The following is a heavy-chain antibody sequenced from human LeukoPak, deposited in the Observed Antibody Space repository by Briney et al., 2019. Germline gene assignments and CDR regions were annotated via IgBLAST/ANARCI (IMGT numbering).Heavy chain of an antibody. D-gene: IGHD6-19*01. CDR1: GFTFSSYW. CDR3: AKRLAMTGTYHFDY. CDR2: IKQDGSEK. J-gene: IGHJ4*02. Sequence: PGGSLRLSCAASGFTFSSYWMSWVRQAPGKGLEWVANIKQDGSEKYHVDSVKGRFTISRDNSKNTLYLQMNSLGAEDTAVYYCAKRLAMTGTYHFDYWGQGTLVTVSS. V-gene: IGHV3-7*03.